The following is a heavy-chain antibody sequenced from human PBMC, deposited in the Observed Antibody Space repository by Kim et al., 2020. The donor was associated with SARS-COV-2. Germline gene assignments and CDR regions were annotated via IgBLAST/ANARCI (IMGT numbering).Heavy chain of an antibody. V-gene: IGHV1-3*01. D-gene: IGHD1-26*01. CDR3: ARDSGNYYGSFDY. J-gene: IGHJ4*02. Sequence: KFRGRVTFSRDTSASTAYIELSSLRSEDTAVYYCARDSGNYYGSFDYWGQGPRVTVSS.